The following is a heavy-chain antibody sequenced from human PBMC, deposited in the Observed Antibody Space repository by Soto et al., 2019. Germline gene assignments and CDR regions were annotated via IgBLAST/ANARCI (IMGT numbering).Heavy chain of an antibody. V-gene: IGHV1-3*01. D-gene: IGHD2-2*02. Sequence: ASVKVSCKASGYTFTSYAMHWVRQAPGQRLEWMGWINAGNGNTKYSQKFQGRVTITRDTSASTAYMELSSLRSEDTAVYYWARAPPIVVVPAAIQLDYWGQGTLVTVSS. J-gene: IGHJ4*02. CDR1: GYTFTSYA. CDR2: INAGNGNT. CDR3: ARAPPIVVVPAAIQLDY.